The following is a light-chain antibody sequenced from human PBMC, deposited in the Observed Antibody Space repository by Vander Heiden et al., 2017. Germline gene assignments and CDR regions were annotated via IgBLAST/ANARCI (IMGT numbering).Light chain of an antibody. V-gene: IGKV1-39*01. CDR3: LHTYTAPRT. J-gene: IGKJ1*01. CDR1: QSISRY. Sequence: DIQMTQSPSSLSASVGDRVNITCRARQSISRYLNWYQHKPGKAPKLLIYGASRLQTGVPSRFSGSGSGTDFTLTVGSLQPEDFATYYCLHTYTAPRTFGQGTKVEIK. CDR2: GAS.